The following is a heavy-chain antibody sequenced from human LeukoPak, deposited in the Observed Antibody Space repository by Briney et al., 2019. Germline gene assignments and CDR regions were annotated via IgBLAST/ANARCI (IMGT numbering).Heavy chain of an antibody. V-gene: IGHV3-33*06. Sequence: GGSLRLSCAASGFTFSRYGMHWVRQAPGKGLEWVAVIWYDGNNKYYADSVKGRFTISRDNSQNTLYLQMNSLRVEDTAVYYCAKDTGLVAATRYYFDYWGQGTLVTVSS. J-gene: IGHJ4*02. CDR2: IWYDGNNK. CDR3: AKDTGLVAATRYYFDY. CDR1: GFTFSRYG. D-gene: IGHD1-26*01.